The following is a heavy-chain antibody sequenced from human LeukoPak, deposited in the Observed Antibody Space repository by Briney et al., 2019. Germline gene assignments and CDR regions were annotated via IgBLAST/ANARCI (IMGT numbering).Heavy chain of an antibody. CDR1: GYTFTSYG. Sequence: ASVKVSCKASGYTFTSYGISWVRQAPGQGLEWMGWISAYNGNTNYAQKPQGRVTMTTDTSTSTAYMELRSLRSDDTAVYYCARVVLGDYGNYYYYMDVWGKGTTVTVSS. J-gene: IGHJ6*03. D-gene: IGHD4-17*01. V-gene: IGHV1-18*01. CDR2: ISAYNGNT. CDR3: ARVVLGDYGNYYYYMDV.